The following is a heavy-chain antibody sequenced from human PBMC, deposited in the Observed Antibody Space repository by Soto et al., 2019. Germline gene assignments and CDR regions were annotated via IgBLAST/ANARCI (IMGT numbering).Heavy chain of an antibody. J-gene: IGHJ4*02. CDR3: GRASGFIDY. V-gene: IGHV4-30-2*01. Sequence: TLSLTWNVSGDSISSCVFSWSWIRQPPGKGLEWIGYIYHTGSAYYSPSLKSRLTLSVDRSRNQISLRLTSVTAADTAVYYCGRASGFIDYWGRGTLVTVSS. CDR1: GDSISSCVFS. D-gene: IGHD6-25*01. CDR2: IYHTGSA.